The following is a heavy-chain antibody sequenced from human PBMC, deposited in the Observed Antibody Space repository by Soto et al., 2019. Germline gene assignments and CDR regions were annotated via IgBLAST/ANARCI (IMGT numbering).Heavy chain of an antibody. CDR2: LYYSGST. D-gene: IGHD3-9*01. CDR3: ARPRIDYHAFDI. J-gene: IGHJ3*02. Sequence: PSATLSLTCTVSCGSISSSSYYWGWIRQPPGKGLEWIGSLYYSGSTYYNPSLKSRVTISVDTSKNHFSLKLSSVTAADTLVYYCARPRIDYHAFDIWGQGTMVTVSS. V-gene: IGHV4-39*02. CDR1: CGSISSSSYY.